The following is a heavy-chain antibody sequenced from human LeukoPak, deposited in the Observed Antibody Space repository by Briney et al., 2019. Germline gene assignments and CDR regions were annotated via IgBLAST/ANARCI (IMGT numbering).Heavy chain of an antibody. D-gene: IGHD6-13*01. J-gene: IGHJ6*02. CDR2: MNPNSGNT. V-gene: IGHV1-8*01. Sequence: ASVKVSSKASGYTFTSYDINWVRQATGQGLEWMGWMNPNSGNTGYAQKFQGRVTMTRNTSISTAYMELSSLRSEDTAVYYCVRDLRASSWYNLVYYYGMDVWGQGTTVTVSS. CDR1: GYTFTSYD. CDR3: VRDLRASSWYNLVYYYGMDV.